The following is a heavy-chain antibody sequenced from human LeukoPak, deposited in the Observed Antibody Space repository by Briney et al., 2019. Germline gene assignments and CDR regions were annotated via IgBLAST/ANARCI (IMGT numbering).Heavy chain of an antibody. CDR2: IYTSGST. CDR1: GGSISSYY. CDR3: AREKYDSSGYYRLLFTVSPYYYGMDV. D-gene: IGHD3-22*01. V-gene: IGHV4-4*07. Sequence: PSETLSLTCTVSGGSISSYYWSWIRQPAGKGLEWIGRIYTSGSTNYNPSLKSRVTMSVDTSKNQFSLKLSSVTAADTAVYYCAREKYDSSGYYRLLFTVSPYYYGMDVWGQGTTVTVSS. J-gene: IGHJ6*02.